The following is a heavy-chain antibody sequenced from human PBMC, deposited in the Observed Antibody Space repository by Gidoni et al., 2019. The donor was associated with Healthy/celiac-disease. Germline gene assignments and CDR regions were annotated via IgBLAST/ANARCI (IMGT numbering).Heavy chain of an antibody. CDR3: ARGLGGDIVATEDHPDARSFDY. D-gene: IGHD5-12*01. CDR1: GGPISSSNW. Sequence: QVQLQESGPGLVQPSGTLSLTCAVSGGPISSSNWWSWVRQPPGKGLEGIGEIYHGGSTNYNPSLKGRVPISVDKSKNQFSLKLSSVTAADTAVYYWARGLGGDIVATEDHPDARSFDYWGQGTLVTVSS. J-gene: IGHJ4*02. CDR2: IYHGGST. V-gene: IGHV4-4*02.